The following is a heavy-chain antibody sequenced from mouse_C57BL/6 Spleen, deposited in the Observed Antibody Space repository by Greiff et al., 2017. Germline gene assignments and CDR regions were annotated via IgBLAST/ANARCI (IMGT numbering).Heavy chain of an antibody. D-gene: IGHD2-4*01. CDR2: ISYDGSN. CDR1: VYSIPSGYY. CDR3: ASDYDYDERYFDY. V-gene: IGHV3-6*01. J-gene: IGHJ2*01. Sequence: EVQLQQSVPCLVIPSPSLSLPCTVTVYSIPSGYYCNWFRPFPGNKLEWMGYISYDGSNNYNPSLKNRISITRDTSKNQFFLKLNSVTTEDSATYYCASDYDYDERYFDYWGQGTTLTVSP.